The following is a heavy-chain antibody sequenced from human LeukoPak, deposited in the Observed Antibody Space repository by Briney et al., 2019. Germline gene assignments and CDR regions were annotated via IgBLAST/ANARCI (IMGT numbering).Heavy chain of an antibody. Sequence: SETLSLTCTVFGGSISSSSYYWGWIRQPPGKGLEWVGSIYYSGSTYYNPSLKSRVTISVDTSKNQFSLKLSSVTAADTAVYYCARQGSRLNYYDSSGDYWGQGTLVTVSS. CDR1: GGSISSSSYY. CDR2: IYYSGST. J-gene: IGHJ4*02. D-gene: IGHD3-22*01. V-gene: IGHV4-39*01. CDR3: ARQGSRLNYYDSSGDY.